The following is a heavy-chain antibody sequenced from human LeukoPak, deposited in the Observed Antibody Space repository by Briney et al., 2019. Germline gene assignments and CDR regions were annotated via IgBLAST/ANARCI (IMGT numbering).Heavy chain of an antibody. V-gene: IGHV4-34*01. CDR3: ARNQVRVPLFRSGTRGPSWFDP. CDR1: GGSFSGYY. Sequence: PSETLSLTCAVYGGSFSGYYWSWIRQPPGKGLEWIGEINHSGSTNYNPSLKSRVTISVDTSKNQFSLKLSSVTAADTAVYHCARNQVRVPLFRSGTRGPSWFDPWGQGTLVTVSS. CDR2: INHSGST. J-gene: IGHJ5*02. D-gene: IGHD1-7*01.